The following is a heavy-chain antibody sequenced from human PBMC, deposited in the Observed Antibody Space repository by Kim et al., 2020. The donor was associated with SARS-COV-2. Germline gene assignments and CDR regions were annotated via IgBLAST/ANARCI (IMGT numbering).Heavy chain of an antibody. CDR2: ISYRGNT. J-gene: IGHJ4*02. CDR3: AVSTGYYQGLDY. D-gene: IGHD6-19*01. Sequence: SETLSLTCTVSGASISTTSDYWGWVRQSPGKGLEWVGTISYRGNTYYNPSLKTRLTISVDTSNNQFSLTLNSVTAADTAVYYCAVSTGYYQGLDYWGQGTLVTVSS. V-gene: IGHV4-39*01. CDR1: GASISTTSDY.